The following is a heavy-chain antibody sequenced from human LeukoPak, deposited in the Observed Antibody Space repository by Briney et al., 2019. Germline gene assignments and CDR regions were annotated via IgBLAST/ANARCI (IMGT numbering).Heavy chain of an antibody. J-gene: IGHJ3*02. D-gene: IGHD3-22*01. CDR2: ISSSSSTI. Sequence: PGGSLRLSCAASGFTFSSYSMNWVRQAPGKGLEWVSYISSSSSTIYYADSVKGRFTISRDNAKNSLYLQMNSLRAEDTAVYYCARDSLAYDSSGYSAFDIWGQGTMVTVSS. CDR3: ARDSLAYDSSGYSAFDI. V-gene: IGHV3-48*01. CDR1: GFTFSSYS.